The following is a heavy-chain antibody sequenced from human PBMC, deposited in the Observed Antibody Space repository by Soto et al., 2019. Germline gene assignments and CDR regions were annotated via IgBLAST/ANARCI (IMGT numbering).Heavy chain of an antibody. D-gene: IGHD2-2*01. V-gene: IGHV3-23*01. Sequence: PGGSLRLSCAASGFTFSSYAVTWVRQAPEKGLEWVSTISSGGDRTYFADSVKGRFTISRDNSKNTVYLQMNRLRAEDTAIYYCAKAGCTTTSCFSSYYAMDVWGQGTTVTVSS. CDR1: GFTFSSYA. CDR2: ISSGGDRT. CDR3: AKAGCTTTSCFSSYYAMDV. J-gene: IGHJ6*02.